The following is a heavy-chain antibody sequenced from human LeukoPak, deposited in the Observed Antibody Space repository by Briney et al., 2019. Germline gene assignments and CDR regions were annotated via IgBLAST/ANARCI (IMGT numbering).Heavy chain of an antibody. Sequence: GESLKISCKGSGCSFTSYWIGWVRQMPGKGLEWMGIIYPGDSDTRYSSSFQGQVTISADKSISTAYLQWSSLKASDTAMYYCARGYVVVTALNRFDPWGQGTLVTVSS. CDR2: IYPGDSDT. CDR3: ARGYVVVTALNRFDP. V-gene: IGHV5-51*01. D-gene: IGHD2-21*02. CDR1: GCSFTSYW. J-gene: IGHJ5*02.